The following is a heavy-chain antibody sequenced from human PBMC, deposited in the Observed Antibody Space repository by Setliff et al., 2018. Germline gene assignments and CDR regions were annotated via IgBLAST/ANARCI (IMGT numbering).Heavy chain of an antibody. Sequence: ASVKVSCKASGYTFTDDYMYWVKQAPGKGLEWMGRIDPDTGYSKYAQKFQGRVTLTRNTSLTTAYMELRSLTSDDTAVYYCATQTAAYYFDYWGQGALVTVSS. J-gene: IGHJ4*02. V-gene: IGHV1-2*06. CDR1: GYTFTDDY. D-gene: IGHD6-13*01. CDR2: IDPDTGYS. CDR3: ATQTAAYYFDY.